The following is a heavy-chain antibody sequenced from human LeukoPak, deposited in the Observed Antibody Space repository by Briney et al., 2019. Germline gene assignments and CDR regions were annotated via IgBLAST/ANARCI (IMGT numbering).Heavy chain of an antibody. CDR3: ARGTVAGKAPY. Sequence: GGSLRLSCAASGFTFSSHSMNWVRQAPGKGLEWVSYISSSGSTIYYADSVKGRFSISRANAKNSLHLQMNSLRAEDTAVYYCARGTVAGKAPYWGQGTLVTVSS. J-gene: IGHJ4*02. CDR1: GFTFSSHS. V-gene: IGHV3-48*01. CDR2: ISSSGSTI. D-gene: IGHD6-19*01.